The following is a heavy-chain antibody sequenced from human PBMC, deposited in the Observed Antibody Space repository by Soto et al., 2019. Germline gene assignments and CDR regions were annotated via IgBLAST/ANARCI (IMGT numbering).Heavy chain of an antibody. D-gene: IGHD2-8*01. J-gene: IGHJ4*02. Sequence: QMQLEQSGHEVKKPGTSVKVSCKASGVTFTSSAFQWLRQPRGQRRECIGWIAVGSVYTNYAQRVKDRVTLTRDISTATTYMALSSLTSEDKAIYYCAADATAWQQMVPSDYWGQGPLVTVSS. CDR3: AADATAWQQMVPSDY. CDR2: IAVGSVYT. V-gene: IGHV1-58*01. CDR1: GVTFTSSA.